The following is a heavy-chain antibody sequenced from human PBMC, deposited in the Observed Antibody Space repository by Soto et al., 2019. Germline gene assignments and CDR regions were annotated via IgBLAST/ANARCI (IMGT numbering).Heavy chain of an antibody. CDR2: ISSSSSYI. D-gene: IGHD3-22*01. CDR3: ASTDSSGYYPFDY. Sequence: VQLVESGGGLVKPGGSLRLSCAASGFTFSSYSMNWVRQAPGKGLEWVSSISSSSSYIYYADSVKGRFTISRDNAKNSLYLQMNSLRAEDTAVYYCASTDSSGYYPFDYWGQGTLVTVSS. CDR1: GFTFSSYS. V-gene: IGHV3-21*01. J-gene: IGHJ4*02.